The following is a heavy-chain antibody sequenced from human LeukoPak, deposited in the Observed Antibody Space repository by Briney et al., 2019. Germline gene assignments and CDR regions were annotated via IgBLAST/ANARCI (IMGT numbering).Heavy chain of an antibody. CDR1: GYTFTSYG. CDR3: ARVLVGGYGGVGDY. Sequence: ASVKVSYKASGYTFTSYGISWVRQAPGQGLEWMEIIKPSGGGTSYAQKFQGRVTMTRDTSTNTIYMVLSSLRSEDTAMYYCARVLVGGYGGVGDYWGQGTLVTVSS. J-gene: IGHJ4*02. D-gene: IGHD5-12*01. V-gene: IGHV1-46*03. CDR2: IKPSGGGT.